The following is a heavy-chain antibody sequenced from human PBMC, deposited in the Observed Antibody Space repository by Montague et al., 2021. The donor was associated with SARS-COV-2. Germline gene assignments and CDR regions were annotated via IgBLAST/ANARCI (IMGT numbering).Heavy chain of an antibody. D-gene: IGHD1-26*01. Sequence: SLRLSCAASGFYFSYAMHWVRQAPGKGPEWVAPISNDGSNKHYADSVKGRFTISRDNSKSTLYLQVNSLRAEDTAVYYCARESGSFHDGGYFDYWGQGSLVTVSS. CDR3: ARESGSFHDGGYFDY. CDR2: ISNDGSNK. J-gene: IGHJ4*02. V-gene: IGHV3-30*04. CDR1: GFYFSYA.